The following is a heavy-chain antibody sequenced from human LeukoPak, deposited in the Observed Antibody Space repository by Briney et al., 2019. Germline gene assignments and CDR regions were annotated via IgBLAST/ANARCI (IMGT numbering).Heavy chain of an antibody. Sequence: RTSETLSLTCAVYGGSFSGYNWNWIRQPPGKGLEWIGEINHSGSTNYNQSLKSRVTISVDTSKNQFSLRLSSVTAADTAVYYCAREWGHGDFDYWGQGTLVTVSS. CDR2: INHSGST. V-gene: IGHV4-34*01. D-gene: IGHD1-26*01. J-gene: IGHJ4*02. CDR3: AREWGHGDFDY. CDR1: GGSFSGYN.